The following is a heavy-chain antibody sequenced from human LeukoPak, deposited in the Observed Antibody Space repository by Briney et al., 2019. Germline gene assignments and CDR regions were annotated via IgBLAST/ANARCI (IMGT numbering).Heavy chain of an antibody. CDR1: GLTFSSQP. V-gene: IGHV3-23*01. Sequence: GGSLRLSCAASGLTFSSQPMNWVRQAPGKGLEWVSTSDYSTYYADSVKGRLTISRDNSKNTLYLQMNSLRAEDTAVYYCASRDLCSGGTCYGLRYWGQGTLVTVSS. CDR2: SDYST. D-gene: IGHD2-15*01. J-gene: IGHJ4*02. CDR3: ASRDLCSGGTCYGLRY.